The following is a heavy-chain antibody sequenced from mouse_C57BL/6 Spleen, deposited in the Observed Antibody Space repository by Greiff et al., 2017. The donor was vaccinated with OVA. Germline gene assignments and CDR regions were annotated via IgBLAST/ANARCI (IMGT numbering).Heavy chain of an antibody. Sequence: QVQLQQSGAELVRPGASVTLSCKASGYTFTDYEMHWVKQTPVHGLEWIGAIDPETGGTAYNQKFKGKAILTADKSSSTAYMELRSLTSEDSAVYYCTRNTMIKRAWFAYWGQGTLVTVSA. J-gene: IGHJ3*01. CDR2: IDPETGGT. CDR3: TRNTMIKRAWFAY. D-gene: IGHD2-4*01. CDR1: GYTFTDYE. V-gene: IGHV1-15*01.